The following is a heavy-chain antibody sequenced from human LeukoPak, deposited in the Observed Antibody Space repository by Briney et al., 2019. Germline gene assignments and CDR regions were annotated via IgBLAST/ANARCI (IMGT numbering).Heavy chain of an antibody. V-gene: IGHV1-69*13. CDR3: ARDIVVVVAATRWFDP. CDR1: GGTFSSYA. D-gene: IGHD2-15*01. CDR2: IIPIFGTA. J-gene: IGHJ5*02. Sequence: SVKVSCKASGGTFSSYAISWVRQAPGQGLEWMGGIIPIFGTANYAQKFQGRVTITADESTSTAYMELGSLRSEDTAVYYCARDIVVVVAATRWFDPWGQGTLVTVSS.